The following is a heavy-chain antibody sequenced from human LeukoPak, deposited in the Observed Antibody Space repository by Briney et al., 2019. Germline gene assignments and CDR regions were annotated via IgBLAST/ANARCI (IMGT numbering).Heavy chain of an antibody. D-gene: IGHD1-7*01. CDR1: GGSISGYY. CDR2: IHSTGST. CDR3: ARHRIVGTTQTYYYYGMDV. Sequence: SETLSLTCTVSGGSISGYYWSWVRQPAGKALESIGRIHSTGSTNYNPSLKSRVAISVDTSKNQFSLKLSSVTAADTAVYYCARHRIVGTTQTYYYYGMDVWGQGTTVTVSS. V-gene: IGHV4-4*07. J-gene: IGHJ6*02.